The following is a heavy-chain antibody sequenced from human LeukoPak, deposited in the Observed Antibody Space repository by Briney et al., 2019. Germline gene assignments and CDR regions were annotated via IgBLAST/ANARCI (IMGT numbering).Heavy chain of an antibody. Sequence: PGGSLRLSCAASRFTFSSYWMSWVRQAPGKGLEWVANIKQDGSEKYYVDSVKGRFTISRDNAKNSLYLQMNSLRAEDTAVYYCARDGGAAGFFDYWGQGTLVTVSS. CDR3: ARDGGAAGFFDY. J-gene: IGHJ4*02. D-gene: IGHD6-13*01. V-gene: IGHV3-7*01. CDR1: RFTFSSYW. CDR2: IKQDGSEK.